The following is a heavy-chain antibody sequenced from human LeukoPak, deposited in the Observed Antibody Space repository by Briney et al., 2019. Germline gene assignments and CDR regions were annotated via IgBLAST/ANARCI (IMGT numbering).Heavy chain of an antibody. D-gene: IGHD3-10*01. J-gene: IGHJ4*02. V-gene: IGHV3-30*18. CDR1: GFTFSSYG. CDR3: AKGAPVRGVIDY. CDR2: ISYDGSNK. Sequence: QSGRSLRLSCAASGFTFSSYGMHWVRQAPGKGLEWVAVISYDGSNKYYADSVKGRFTISRDNSKNTLYLQMNSLRAEDTAVYYCAKGAPVRGVIDYWGQGTLVTVSS.